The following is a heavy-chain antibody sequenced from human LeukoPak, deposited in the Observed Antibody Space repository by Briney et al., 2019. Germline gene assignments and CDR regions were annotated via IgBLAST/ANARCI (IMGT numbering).Heavy chain of an antibody. Sequence: QPGGSLRLSCAASGFTFSSYAMSWVRQAPGKGLEWVSIFHRGDTTYYTDSVKGRFTISRDNSKNTLYLQMNSLRAEDTAVYYCARYFGSSGRTPGGIDIWGQGTMVTVSS. D-gene: IGHD3-22*01. V-gene: IGHV3-23*01. CDR2: IFHRGDTT. CDR1: GFTFSSYA. J-gene: IGHJ3*02. CDR3: ARYFGSSGRTPGGIDI.